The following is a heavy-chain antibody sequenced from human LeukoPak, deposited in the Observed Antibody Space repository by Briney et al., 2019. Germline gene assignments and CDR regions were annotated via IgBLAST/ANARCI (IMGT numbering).Heavy chain of an antibody. Sequence: ASVKVSCKASGYTFTSYAISWVRQAPGQGLEWMGWISAYNGNTNYAQKVQGRVTMTTDTSTTTADMELRSLTSDDTAVYYCALYEMDVWGQGTTVTVSS. D-gene: IGHD3-3*01. CDR2: ISAYNGNT. CDR3: ALYEMDV. J-gene: IGHJ6*02. CDR1: GYTFTSYA. V-gene: IGHV1-18*01.